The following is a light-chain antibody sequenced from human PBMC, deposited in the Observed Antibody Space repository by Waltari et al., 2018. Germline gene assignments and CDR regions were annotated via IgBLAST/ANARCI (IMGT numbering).Light chain of an antibody. CDR3: AAWDDSLDVWV. Sequence: QSVLTQPPSASGPPGQRVSFSCSGTPSTIARTSVNWYQHPPGTAPKLLIHTNNQRPSGVPDRFAGSKSGTSASLAISGLRSEDEADYFCAAWDDSLDVWVFGGGTKLTVL. CDR2: TNN. V-gene: IGLV1-44*01. CDR1: PSTIARTS. J-gene: IGLJ3*02.